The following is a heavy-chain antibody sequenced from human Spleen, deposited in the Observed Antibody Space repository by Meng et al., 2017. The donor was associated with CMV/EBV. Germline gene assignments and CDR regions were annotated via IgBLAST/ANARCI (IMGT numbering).Heavy chain of an antibody. CDR1: GFTFSESG. V-gene: IGHV3-30*02. CDR3: VKDNPVCHS. CDR2: IQYDEGNK. J-gene: IGHJ4*02. Sequence: QGDLVEAGGGVVPPGGSLGLSCAASGFTFSESGMHWVRQAPGKGLEWVAFIQYDEGNKFYADSVKGRFTITRDTSKNTLDLQMDSLRLDDTAIYYCVKDNPVCHSWGQGTLVTVSS.